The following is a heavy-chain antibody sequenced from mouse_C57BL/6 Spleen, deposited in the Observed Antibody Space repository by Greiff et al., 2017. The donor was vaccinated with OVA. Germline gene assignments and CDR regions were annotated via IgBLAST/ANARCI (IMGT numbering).Heavy chain of an antibody. V-gene: IGHV3-6*01. CDR1: GYSITSGYY. CDR3: ASGRVFDD. Sequence: DVKLQESGPGLVKPSQSLSLTCSVTGYSITSGYYWNWIRQFPGNKLEWMGYISYDGSNNYNPSLKNRIAITRDTSKNQFFLKLNSVTTEDTATYYCASGRVFDDWGQGTTLTVSS. CDR2: ISYDGSN. J-gene: IGHJ2*01.